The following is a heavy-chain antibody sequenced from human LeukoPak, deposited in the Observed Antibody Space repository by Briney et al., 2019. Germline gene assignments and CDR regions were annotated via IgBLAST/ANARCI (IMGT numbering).Heavy chain of an antibody. Sequence: PSETLSLTCTVPGGSISSSSYYWGWIRQPPGKGLEWIGSIYYSGSTNYNPSLKSRVSMSVDTSNYHFSLKLTFVTAADTAIYYCARVAQYLVGASSTAFFEYWGQGTLVTVSS. D-gene: IGHD1-26*01. CDR1: GGSISSSSYY. CDR2: IYYSGST. V-gene: IGHV4-39*02. CDR3: ARVAQYLVGASSTAFFEY. J-gene: IGHJ4*02.